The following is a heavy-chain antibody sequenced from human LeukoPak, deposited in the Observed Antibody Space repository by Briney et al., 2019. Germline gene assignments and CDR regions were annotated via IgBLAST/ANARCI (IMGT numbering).Heavy chain of an antibody. V-gene: IGHV3-11*01. J-gene: IGHJ5*02. CDR1: GFTFNDYY. CDR2: INIRGTNT. CDR3: ATDGAGFDT. Sequence: AESLRLSCAASGFTFNDYYMSWIRQAPGKGLEWLSYINIRGTNTHYADSVKGRFTISRDNAKKSLYLEMNNLRAEDTAVYYCATDGAGFDTWGQGVLVTVSS.